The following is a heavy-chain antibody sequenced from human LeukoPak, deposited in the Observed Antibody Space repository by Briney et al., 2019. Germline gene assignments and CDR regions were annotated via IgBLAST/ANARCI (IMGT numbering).Heavy chain of an antibody. CDR3: ARTSGCSSTMVRGVIPNYYFDY. D-gene: IGHD3-10*01. CDR2: IDWDDDK. V-gene: IGHV2-70*01. CDR1: GFSLSTSGMC. J-gene: IGHJ4*02. Sequence: SGPTLVNPTQTLTLTCTFSGFSLSTSGMCVSWIRQPPGKALEWLALIDWDDDKYYSTSLETRLTISKDTSKNQVVLTMTNMDPVDTATYYCARTSGCSSTMVRGVIPNYYFDYWGQGTLVTVSS.